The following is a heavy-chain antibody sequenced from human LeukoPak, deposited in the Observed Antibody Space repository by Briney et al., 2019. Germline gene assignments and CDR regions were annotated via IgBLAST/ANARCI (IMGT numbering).Heavy chain of an antibody. V-gene: IGHV4-39*07. CDR1: GGSISSSSYY. Sequence: PSEALSLTCTVSGGSISSSSYYRGWIRQPPGKGLEWIGSIYYSGSTYYNPSLKSRVTISVDTSKNQFSLKLSSVTAADTAVYYCARYVLLWFGELKPIDYWGQGTLVTVSS. CDR2: IYYSGST. J-gene: IGHJ4*02. CDR3: ARYVLLWFGELKPIDY. D-gene: IGHD3-10*01.